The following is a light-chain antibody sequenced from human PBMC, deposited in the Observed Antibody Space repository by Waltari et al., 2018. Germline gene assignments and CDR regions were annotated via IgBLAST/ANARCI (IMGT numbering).Light chain of an antibody. CDR2: GAS. CDR3: QQFGSSPRT. J-gene: IGKJ1*01. Sequence: EIVLTQSPGTLSLSPGARATLSCRASQSVSNNYLLWYQQKPGPAPRVLIYGASNRATGNPDRFSGSRSGTDFTLTISRLEPEDVAVYYCQQFGSSPRTFGQGTKVEIK. V-gene: IGKV3-20*01. CDR1: QSVSNNY.